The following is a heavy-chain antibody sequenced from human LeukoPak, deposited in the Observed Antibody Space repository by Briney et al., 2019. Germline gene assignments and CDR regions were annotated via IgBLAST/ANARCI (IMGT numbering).Heavy chain of an antibody. J-gene: IGHJ4*02. CDR3: AKALVINAYYFDY. Sequence: GGSLRLSCAASGFTFSSYGMHWVRQAPGKGLEWVAFIRYDGSNKYYADSVKGRFTISRDNSKNTLYLQMNSLRAEGTAVYYCAKALVINAYYFDYWGQGTLVTVSS. V-gene: IGHV3-30*02. D-gene: IGHD3-9*01. CDR1: GFTFSSYG. CDR2: IRYDGSNK.